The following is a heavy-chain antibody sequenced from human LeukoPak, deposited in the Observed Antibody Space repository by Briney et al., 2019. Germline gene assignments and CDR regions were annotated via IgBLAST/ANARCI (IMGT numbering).Heavy chain of an antibody. CDR2: IWYDGSNK. CDR1: GLTFSSYG. D-gene: IGHD2-2*01. J-gene: IGHJ4*02. V-gene: IGHV3-33*01. Sequence: GGSLRLSCAASGLTFSSYGMHWVRQAPGKGLEWVAVIWYDGSNKYYADSVKGRFTISRDNSKNTLYLQMNSLRAEDTAVYYCARDGGYCSSTSCPSHDYWGQGTLVTVSS. CDR3: ARDGGYCSSTSCPSHDY.